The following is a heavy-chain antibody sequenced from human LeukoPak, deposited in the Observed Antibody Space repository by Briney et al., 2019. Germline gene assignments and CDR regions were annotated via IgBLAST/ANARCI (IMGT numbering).Heavy chain of an antibody. J-gene: IGHJ4*02. Sequence: SGGSLRLSCAASGFTFSSYGMHWVRQAPGKGLEWVAVISYDGSNKYYADSVKGRFTISRDNSKNTLYLQMNSLRAEDTAVYYCAKDIWSRYDILTGYFDYWGQGTLVTVSS. V-gene: IGHV3-30*18. D-gene: IGHD3-9*01. CDR3: AKDIWSRYDILTGYFDY. CDR1: GFTFSSYG. CDR2: ISYDGSNK.